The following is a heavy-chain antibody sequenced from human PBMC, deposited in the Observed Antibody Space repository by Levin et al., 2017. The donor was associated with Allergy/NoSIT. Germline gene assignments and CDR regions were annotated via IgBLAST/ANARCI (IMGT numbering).Heavy chain of an antibody. CDR2: MYYGGST. V-gene: IGHV4-30-4*01. Sequence: SQTLSLTCTVSGGSITSGDYYWTWIRQPPGKGLEWIGYMYYGGSTFFNPSLESRLSISVDTSKNQFSLRLSSVTAADTAFYYCARGVDCSGGDCFFSWGQGTLVTVSS. CDR1: GGSITSGDYY. CDR3: ARGVDCSGGDCFFS. J-gene: IGHJ5*01. D-gene: IGHD2-15*01.